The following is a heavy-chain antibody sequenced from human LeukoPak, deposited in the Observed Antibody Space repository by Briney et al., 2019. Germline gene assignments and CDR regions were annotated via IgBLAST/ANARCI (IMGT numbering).Heavy chain of an antibody. J-gene: IGHJ4*02. CDR3: ARKHDYGDFPFDY. CDR2: VYPGDSDA. Sequence: GESLKISCKGSGYTFTNYWIGWVRQMPGKGLEWIGIVYPGDSDARYSPSFQGQVTFSADKSISTAYLRWSSLKASDTAIYYCARKHDYGDFPFDYWGQGTLVTVSS. CDR1: GYTFTNYW. D-gene: IGHD4-17*01. V-gene: IGHV5-51*01.